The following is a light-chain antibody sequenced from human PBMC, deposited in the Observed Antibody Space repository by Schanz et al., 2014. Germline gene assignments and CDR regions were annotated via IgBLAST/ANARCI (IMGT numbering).Light chain of an antibody. CDR1: QSISGY. CDR2: AAS. V-gene: IGKV1-39*01. CDR3: QQTYSTPREIT. Sequence: DIQMTQSPSSLSASVGDRVTITCRASQSISGYLNWYQQKPGKAPKLLIYAASNLHSGVPSRFSGSGSGTDFTLTISSLQPEDFATYYCQQTYSTPREITFGGGTKVEIK. J-gene: IGKJ4*01.